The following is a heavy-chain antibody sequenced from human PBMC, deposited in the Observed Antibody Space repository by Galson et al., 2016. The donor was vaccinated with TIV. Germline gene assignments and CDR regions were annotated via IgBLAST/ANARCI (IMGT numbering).Heavy chain of an antibody. D-gene: IGHD5-18*01. CDR2: IIPHFRTT. CDR1: GDTISSYV. J-gene: IGHJ6*02. V-gene: IGHV1-69*05. Sequence: SVKVSCKASGDTISSYVFNWVRLAPGQGLEWMGGIIPHFRTTNYAQKFQGRVTMTTDKSTNTAYMELKSLRSGDSAVYYCASDGNTAFDTYHDYYGLDVWGQGTLVTVSS. CDR3: ASDGNTAFDTYHDYYGLDV.